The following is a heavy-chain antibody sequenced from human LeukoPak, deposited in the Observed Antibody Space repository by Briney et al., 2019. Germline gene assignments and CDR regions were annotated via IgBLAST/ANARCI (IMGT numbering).Heavy chain of an antibody. CDR1: GYTFTSYG. CDR2: ISAHNGNT. CDR3: ARDSSHASAAGSYYYYGMDV. D-gene: IGHD6-13*01. J-gene: IGHJ6*02. Sequence: ASVKVSCKASGYTFTSYGISWVRQAPGQGLEWMGWISAHNGNTNYAQKLQGRVTMTTDTSTSTAYMELRSLRSDDTAVYYCARDSSHASAAGSYYYYGMDVWGQGTTVTVSS. V-gene: IGHV1-18*01.